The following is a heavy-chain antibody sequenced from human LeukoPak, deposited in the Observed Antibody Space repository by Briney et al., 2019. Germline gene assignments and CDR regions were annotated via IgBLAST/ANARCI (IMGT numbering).Heavy chain of an antibody. Sequence: SETLSLTCAVYGGSFSGYYWSWIRQPPGKGLEWIGEINHSGSTNYNPSLKSRVTISVDTSKNQFSLKLSSVTAADTAVYYCARGSADYWGQGTLVTVSS. CDR3: ARGSADY. J-gene: IGHJ4*02. V-gene: IGHV4-34*01. CDR1: GGSFSGYY. CDR2: INHSGST.